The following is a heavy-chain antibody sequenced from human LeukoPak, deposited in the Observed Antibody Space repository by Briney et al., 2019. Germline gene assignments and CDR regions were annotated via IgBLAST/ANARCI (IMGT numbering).Heavy chain of an antibody. CDR1: GFTFSSYA. V-gene: IGHV3-30*04. J-gene: IGHJ4*02. CDR2: ISYDGSNK. D-gene: IGHD3-22*01. CDR3: AKSDDSAWYYYDSSGYSVHYFDY. Sequence: PGGSLRLSCAASGFTFSSYAMHWVRQAPGKGLEWVAVISYDGSNKYYADSVKGRFTISRENSKNTLYLQMNSLRAEDTAVYYCAKSDDSAWYYYDSSGYSVHYFDYWGQGTLVTVSS.